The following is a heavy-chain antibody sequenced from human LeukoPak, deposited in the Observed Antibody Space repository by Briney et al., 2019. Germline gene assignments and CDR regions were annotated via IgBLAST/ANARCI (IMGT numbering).Heavy chain of an antibody. Sequence: PGGSLRLSCAASGFTFDDYAMHWVRQVPGKGLEWVSGISKNSDGIGYADSVKGRFTTSRDNAKNSLYLQMNSLRTEDTALYYCAKSGVVSGIFDYWGQGTQVTVSS. J-gene: IGHJ4*02. CDR1: GFTFDDYA. V-gene: IGHV3-9*01. CDR3: AKSGVVSGIFDY. CDR2: ISKNSDGI. D-gene: IGHD5/OR15-5a*01.